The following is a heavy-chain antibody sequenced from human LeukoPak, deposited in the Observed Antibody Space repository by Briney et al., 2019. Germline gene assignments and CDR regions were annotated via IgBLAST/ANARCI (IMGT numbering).Heavy chain of an antibody. D-gene: IGHD5-18*01. J-gene: IGHJ6*02. V-gene: IGHV4-34*01. CDR2: INHSGST. Sequence: PSETLSLTCVVYGGSFSGYYWSWIRQPPGKGLEWIGEINHSGSTNYNPSLKSRVTISVDTSKNQFSLKLSSVTAADTAVYYCARIHTAMALYYYYGMDVWGQGTTVTVSS. CDR3: ARIHTAMALYYYYGMDV. CDR1: GGSFSGYY.